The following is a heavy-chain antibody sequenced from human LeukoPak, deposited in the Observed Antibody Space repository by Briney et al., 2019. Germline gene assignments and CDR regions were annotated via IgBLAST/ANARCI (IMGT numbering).Heavy chain of an antibody. J-gene: IGHJ4*02. Sequence: GGSLRLSRAASGFTFSGYWMSWVRQAPGKGLEWVANIKQDGSEKNYVDSVKGRFTISRDNAKNSLYLQMNSLRAEDTAVYYCARDGSGSYYAYWGQGTLVTVSS. D-gene: IGHD1-26*01. CDR3: ARDGSGSYYAY. CDR1: GFTFSGYW. CDR2: IKQDGSEK. V-gene: IGHV3-7*01.